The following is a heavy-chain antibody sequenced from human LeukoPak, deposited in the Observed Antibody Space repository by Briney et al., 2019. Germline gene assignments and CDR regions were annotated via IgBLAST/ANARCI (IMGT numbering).Heavy chain of an antibody. D-gene: IGHD6-19*01. CDR3: ARDITYSSGWYYYYYYGMDV. CDR1: GFTFSSYA. J-gene: IGHJ6*02. CDR2: ISYDGSNK. V-gene: IGHV3-30-3*01. Sequence: GSLRLSCAASGFTFSSYAMHWVRQAPGKGLEWVAVISYDGSNKYYADSVKGRFTISRDNSKNTLYLQMNSPRAEDTAVYYCARDITYSSGWYYYYYYGMDVWGQGTTVTVSS.